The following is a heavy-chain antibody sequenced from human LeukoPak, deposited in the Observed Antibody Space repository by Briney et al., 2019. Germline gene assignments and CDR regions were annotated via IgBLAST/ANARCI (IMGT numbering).Heavy chain of an antibody. D-gene: IGHD1-14*01. CDR3: AGNHPFDP. J-gene: IGHJ5*02. CDR2: TYSSGGT. Sequence: PGGSLRLSCEVSGFSISNIYMSWLRQAPGKGLECVSVTYSSGGTYYADSVKGRFTISRDNARNTVYLQMNSLRGEDTAIYYCAGNHPFDPRGQGTLVTVSS. V-gene: IGHV3-66*01. CDR1: GFSISNIY.